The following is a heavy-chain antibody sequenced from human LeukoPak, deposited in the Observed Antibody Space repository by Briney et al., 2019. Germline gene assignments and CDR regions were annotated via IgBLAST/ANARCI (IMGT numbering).Heavy chain of an antibody. D-gene: IGHD2-2*01. V-gene: IGHV4-59*01. CDR2: IYYSGST. J-gene: IGHJ4*02. Sequence: SETLSLTCTVSGGSISSYYWSWIRQPPGKGLEWIGYIYYSGSTNYNPSLKSRVTISVDTSKNQFSLKLSSVTAADTAVYYCARDSRHTGGFPFDYWGQGTLVTVSS. CDR3: ARDSRHTGGFPFDY. CDR1: GGSISSYY.